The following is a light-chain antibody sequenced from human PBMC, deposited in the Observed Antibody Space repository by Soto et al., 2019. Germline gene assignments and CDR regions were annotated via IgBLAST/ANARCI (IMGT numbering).Light chain of an antibody. CDR3: SAYTVSRTYV. J-gene: IGLJ1*01. V-gene: IGLV2-14*03. Sequence: SVLTQPSSLSGASGQSITIPCNGTSSDVGAYNFVSWHQQHPGKAPKLMIYNVYERPSGVSYRFSGSKSGNTASLTISGLQGEDEADYYCSAYTVSRTYVFGTGTKVTVL. CDR2: NVY. CDR1: SSDVGAYNF.